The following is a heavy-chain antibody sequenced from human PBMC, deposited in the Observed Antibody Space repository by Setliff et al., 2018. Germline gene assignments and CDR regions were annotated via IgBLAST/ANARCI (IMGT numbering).Heavy chain of an antibody. D-gene: IGHD5-18*01. CDR1: GYTFRNYA. CDR3: ARAPSVELVTIRTNSWFTY. J-gene: IGHJ4*02. CDR2: IRVYNGDT. Sequence: GASVKVSCKASGYTFRNYAFAWVRQAPGQGLEWVGWIRVYNGDTNYAQKFQGRVTLTTDTSTSTAYMELRSLTSDDSAFYYCARAPSVELVTIRTNSWFTYWGQGTLVTVSS. V-gene: IGHV1-18*01.